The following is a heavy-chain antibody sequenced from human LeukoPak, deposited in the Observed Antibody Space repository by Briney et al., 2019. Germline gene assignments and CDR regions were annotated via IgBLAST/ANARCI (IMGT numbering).Heavy chain of an antibody. CDR3: ARGTGTTNFDY. V-gene: IGHV4-61*02. Sequence: SETLSLTCTVSGGSVSSGSYYWGWIRQPAGKGLEWIGRIYPSGSTIYPSGTTHYNPSLKSRVTISVDTSKNQFSLKVDSVTAADAAVYFCARGTGTTNFDYWGQGTLVTVSS. D-gene: IGHD1-1*01. CDR1: GGSVSSGSYY. CDR2: IYPSGSTIYPSGTT. J-gene: IGHJ4*02.